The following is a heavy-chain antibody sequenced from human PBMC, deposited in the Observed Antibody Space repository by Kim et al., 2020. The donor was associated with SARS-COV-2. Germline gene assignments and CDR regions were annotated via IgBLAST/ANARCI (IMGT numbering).Heavy chain of an antibody. Sequence: ESVKGRFTIFRDNSKNTLYLQMNSLRAEDTAVYYWAKDLKPGRPPDAFDIWGQGTMVTVSS. D-gene: IGHD3-10*01. J-gene: IGHJ3*02. CDR3: AKDLKPGRPPDAFDI. V-gene: IGHV3-23*01.